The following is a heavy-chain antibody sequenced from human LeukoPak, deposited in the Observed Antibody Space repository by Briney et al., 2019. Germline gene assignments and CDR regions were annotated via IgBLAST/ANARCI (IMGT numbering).Heavy chain of an antibody. V-gene: IGHV4-39*01. CDR2: IYYSGST. J-gene: IGHJ4*02. Sequence: SETLSLTXTVSGGSISSSSYYWGWIRQPPGKGLEWIGSIYYSGSTYYNPSVKSRVTISVDTSKNQFSLKLSSVTAADTAVYYCARRAIWSAVRDYWGQGTLVTVSS. D-gene: IGHD3-3*01. CDR3: ARRAIWSAVRDY. CDR1: GGSISSSSYY.